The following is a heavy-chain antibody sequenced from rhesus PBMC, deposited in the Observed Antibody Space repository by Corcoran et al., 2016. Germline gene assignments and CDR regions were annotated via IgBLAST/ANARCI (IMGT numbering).Heavy chain of an antibody. CDR3: ARSGVAPFDY. V-gene: IGHV6-1*01. CDR1: GDSVSSNSAT. D-gene: IGHD3-22*01. CDR2: TYYRSKWYN. Sequence: QVQLQESGPGLVKPSQTLSLTCAISGDSVSSNSATWNWIRQSPSRGLEWLGRTYYRSKWYNDYAPSVQNRITINPDTSKNQFSLQLNSVTPEDMAVYYCARSGVAPFDYWGQGLRVTVSS. J-gene: IGHJ3*01.